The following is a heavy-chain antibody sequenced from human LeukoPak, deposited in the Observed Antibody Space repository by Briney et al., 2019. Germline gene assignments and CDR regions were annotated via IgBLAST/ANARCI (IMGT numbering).Heavy chain of an antibody. CDR2: ISGSAGTT. CDR1: GFTFATYA. CDR3: ARDFYGSRSYIDY. V-gene: IGHV3-23*01. J-gene: IGHJ4*02. D-gene: IGHD3-10*01. Sequence: GGSLRLSCAASGFTFATYAMSWVRQAPGKGLECVSSISGSAGTTSYADSVKGRFTISRDNSKDTLYLQMTNLRAEDTAVYYCARDFYGSRSYIDYWGQGTLVTVSP.